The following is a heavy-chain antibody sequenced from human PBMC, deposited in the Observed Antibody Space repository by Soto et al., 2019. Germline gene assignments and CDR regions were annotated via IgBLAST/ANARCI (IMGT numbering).Heavy chain of an antibody. CDR2: IKNKANSYTT. J-gene: IGHJ4*02. V-gene: IGHV3-72*01. Sequence: EVQLVESGGGLVQPEGSLRLSCAASGFTFSDHYMDWVRQSPGTGLEWVGRIKNKANSYTTEYAANVKGRFINSRYDSKNSVFLQMNRMKTDDTAVYYCTRVRLGSRRSSDYWHQGILVTVSS. CDR1: GFTFSDHY. CDR3: TRVRLGSRRSSDY. D-gene: IGHD6-13*01.